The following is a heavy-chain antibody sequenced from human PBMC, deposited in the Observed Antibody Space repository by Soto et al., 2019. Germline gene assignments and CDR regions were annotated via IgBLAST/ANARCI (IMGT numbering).Heavy chain of an antibody. CDR3: ARERRWEPLLY. V-gene: IGHV1-18*01. CDR1: GYTFSNYG. CDR2: VSAYNRNT. D-gene: IGHD1-26*01. J-gene: IGHJ4*02. Sequence: QVQLVQSGPEVKKPGASVKVSCKGSGYTFSNYGVTWVRQAPGQGLERLGWVSAYNRNTDYAQKFEDRATMTIDTTKNTAYLELRGLTPADTDVYYCARERRWEPLLYWGQGTL.